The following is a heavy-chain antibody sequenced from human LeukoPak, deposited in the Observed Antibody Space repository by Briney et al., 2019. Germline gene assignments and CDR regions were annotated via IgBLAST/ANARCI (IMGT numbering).Heavy chain of an antibody. J-gene: IGHJ4*02. CDR2: IIPIFGTA. V-gene: IGHV1-69*05. D-gene: IGHD1-26*01. Sequence: ASVKVSCKASGGTFSSHAISWVRQAPGQGLEWMGGIIPIFGTANYAQKFQGRVTITTDESTSTAYMELSSLRSEDTAVYYCARGLIVGATTEAFDYWGQGTLVTVSS. CDR1: GGTFSSHA. CDR3: ARGLIVGATTEAFDY.